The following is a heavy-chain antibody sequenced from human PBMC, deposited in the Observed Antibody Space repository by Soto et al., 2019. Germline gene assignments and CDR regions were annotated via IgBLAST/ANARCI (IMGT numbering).Heavy chain of an antibody. CDR3: ARGPGGPDGPGDY. CDR2: INAGNGNT. J-gene: IGHJ4*02. CDR1: GYTFTSYA. Sequence: QVQLVQSGAEVKKPGASVKVSCKASGYTFTSYAMHWVRQAPGQRLEWMGWINAGNGNTKYSQKFQGRVTITRDTPANTADMELSSLRSQDTAVYYCARGPGGPDGPGDYWGQGTLVTVSS. D-gene: IGHD2-15*01. V-gene: IGHV1-3*01.